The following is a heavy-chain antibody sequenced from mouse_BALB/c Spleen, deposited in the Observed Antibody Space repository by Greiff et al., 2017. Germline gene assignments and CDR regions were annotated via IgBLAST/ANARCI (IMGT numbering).Heavy chain of an antibody. V-gene: IGHV2-9*02. Sequence: QVQLQESGPGLVAPSQSLSITCTVSGFSLTSYGVHWVRQPPGKGLEWLGVIWAGGSTNYNSALMSRLSISKDNSKSQVFLKMNSLQTDDTAMYYCARPYGSSPWFAYWGQGTLVTVSA. D-gene: IGHD1-1*01. CDR1: GFSLTSYG. CDR3: ARPYGSSPWFAY. J-gene: IGHJ3*01. CDR2: IWAGGST.